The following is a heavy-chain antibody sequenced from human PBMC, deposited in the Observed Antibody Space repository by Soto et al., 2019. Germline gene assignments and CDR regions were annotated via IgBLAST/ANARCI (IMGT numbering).Heavy chain of an antibody. D-gene: IGHD3-10*01. Sequence: SETLSLTCAVYGGSFSGYYWSWIRQPPGKGLEWIGEINHSGSTNYNPSLKSRVTISVDTSKNQFSLKLSSVTAADTAVYYCARGSRPRITMVRGAKNWFDPWGQGTLVTVSS. J-gene: IGHJ5*02. V-gene: IGHV4-34*01. CDR2: INHSGST. CDR3: ARGSRPRITMVRGAKNWFDP. CDR1: GGSFSGYY.